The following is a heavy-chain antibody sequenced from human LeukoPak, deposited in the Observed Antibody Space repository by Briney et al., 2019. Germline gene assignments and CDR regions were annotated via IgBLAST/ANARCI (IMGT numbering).Heavy chain of an antibody. CDR1: GFTFSSYG. Sequence: GGSLRLSCAASGFTFSSYGMHWVRQAPGKGLEWVAVIWCDGSNKYYADSVKGRFTISRDNSKNTLYLQMNSLRAEDTAVYYCARGWYSSSSADYWGQGTLVTVSS. CDR2: IWCDGSNK. J-gene: IGHJ4*02. CDR3: ARGWYSSSSADY. D-gene: IGHD6-6*01. V-gene: IGHV3-33*01.